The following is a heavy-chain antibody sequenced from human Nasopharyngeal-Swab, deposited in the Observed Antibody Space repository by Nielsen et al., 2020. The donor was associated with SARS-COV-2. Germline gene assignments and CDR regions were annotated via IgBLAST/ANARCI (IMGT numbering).Heavy chain of an antibody. CDR2: ISVYNGDT. CDR3: AREIFSGYCSGTRCYGVIYYGMDV. Sequence: ASVKVSCKASGYTLSNYGISWVRQTPGQGLEWMGWISVYNGDTNYAQKFQGRVTMTIDTSTSTDYMELRSLRPDDTAVYFCAREIFSGYCSGTRCYGVIYYGMDVWGQGTTVTVSS. J-gene: IGHJ6*02. V-gene: IGHV1-18*01. CDR1: GYTLSNYG. D-gene: IGHD2-15*01.